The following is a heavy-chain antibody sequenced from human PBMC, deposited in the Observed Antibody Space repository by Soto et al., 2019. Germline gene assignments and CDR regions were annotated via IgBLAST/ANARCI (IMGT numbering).Heavy chain of an antibody. J-gene: IGHJ6*02. CDR3: ARDDVGIVVVPAASYYYGMDV. V-gene: IGHV1-2*02. CDR1: GYTFTGYY. CDR2: INPNSGGT. D-gene: IGHD2-2*01. Sequence: GASVKVSCKASGYTFTGYYMHCVRQAPGQGLEWMGWINPNSGGTNYAQKFQGRVTMTRDTSISTAYMELSRLRSDDTAVYYCARDDVGIVVVPAASYYYGMDVWGQGTTVTVSS.